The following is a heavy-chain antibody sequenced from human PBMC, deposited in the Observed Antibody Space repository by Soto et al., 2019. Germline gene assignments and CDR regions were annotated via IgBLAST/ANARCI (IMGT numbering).Heavy chain of an antibody. J-gene: IGHJ4*02. CDR1: GYSFTSYW. Sequence: GESLKISCKGSGYSFTSYWISWVRQMPGKGLEWMGRIDPSDSYTNYSPSFQGHVTISRDNSKNTLYLQMNSLRAEDTAVYYCARDYDSSGYPRYYFDYWGQGTLVTV. CDR3: ARDYDSSGYPRYYFDY. CDR2: IDPSDSYT. D-gene: IGHD3-22*01. V-gene: IGHV5-10-1*01.